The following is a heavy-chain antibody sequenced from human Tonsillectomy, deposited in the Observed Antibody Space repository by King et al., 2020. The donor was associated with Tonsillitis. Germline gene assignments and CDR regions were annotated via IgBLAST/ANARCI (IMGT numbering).Heavy chain of an antibody. D-gene: IGHD6-13*01. CDR3: AAMYSRRTKVINWFDP. CDR2: IYPGDSDT. CDR1: GYSFTSYW. J-gene: IGHJ5*02. Sequence: QLVQSGAEMKKSGESLKISCKASGYSFTSYWIGWVRQKPGRGLEWMAIIYPGDSDTRYNPSFQGQVTISADKAITTAYLQWSSLKASDTAMYYCAAMYSRRTKVINWFDPWGQGTLVTVSS. V-gene: IGHV5-51*03.